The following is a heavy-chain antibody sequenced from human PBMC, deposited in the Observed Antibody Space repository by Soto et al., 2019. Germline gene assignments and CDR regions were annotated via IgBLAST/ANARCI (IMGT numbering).Heavy chain of an antibody. D-gene: IGHD4-17*01. J-gene: IGHJ6*02. Sequence: PGGSLRLSCAASGFTFSTYSMNWVRQAPGKGLEWVSYIGGRSGYIYYADSVKGRFTISRDNAKNSLYLQMNSLRAEDTALYYCAREYGDYGDYYYYGMDVWGQGTTVTVSS. V-gene: IGHV3-21*01. CDR2: IGGRSGYI. CDR3: AREYGDYGDYYYYGMDV. CDR1: GFTFSTYS.